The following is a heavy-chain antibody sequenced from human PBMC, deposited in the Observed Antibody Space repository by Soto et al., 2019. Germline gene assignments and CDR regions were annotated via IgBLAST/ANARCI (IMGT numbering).Heavy chain of an antibody. Sequence: QVQLQQWGAGLLKPSETLSLTCAVYGGSFNGYYWSWIRQSPGKGLEWIGEINHSGSTNYNPSLKSRLTISVDTSMSQFSLKLSSVTVADTAVYFCARPRARSFQYSHMAVWGKGTTVTVSS. CDR1: GGSFNGYY. J-gene: IGHJ6*03. V-gene: IGHV4-34*01. CDR3: ARPRARSFQYSHMAV. CDR2: INHSGST.